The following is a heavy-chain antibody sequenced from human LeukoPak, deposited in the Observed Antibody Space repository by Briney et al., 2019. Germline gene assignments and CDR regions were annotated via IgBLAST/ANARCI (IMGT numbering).Heavy chain of an antibody. CDR1: GFTFSSYA. CDR2: ISDSGGST. CDR3: AREYRRGTNAFDI. D-gene: IGHD1-1*01. J-gene: IGHJ3*02. Sequence: GGSLRLSCAASGFTFSSYAMSWVRQAPGKGLEWVSAISDSGGSTYYADSVKGRFTISRDNSKNTLYLQMNSLRAEDTAVYYCAREYRRGTNAFDIWGQGTMVTVSS. V-gene: IGHV3-23*01.